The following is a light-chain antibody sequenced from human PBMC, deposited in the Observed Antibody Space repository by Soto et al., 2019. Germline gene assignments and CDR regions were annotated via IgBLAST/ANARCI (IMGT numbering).Light chain of an antibody. Sequence: EIVMTQSPATLSVSPGERATLSCRASQSVSSNLAWYQQKPGQAPRLLIYGASTRATGIPARFSGSGSGTEFTLTISSLQSEDCAVYDCQQYNNWPPMAFGQGTKVEIK. J-gene: IGKJ1*01. CDR1: QSVSSN. V-gene: IGKV3-15*01. CDR3: QQYNNWPPMA. CDR2: GAS.